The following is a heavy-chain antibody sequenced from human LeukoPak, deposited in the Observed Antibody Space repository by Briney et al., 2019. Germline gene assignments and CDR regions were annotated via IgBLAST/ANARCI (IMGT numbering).Heavy chain of an antibody. CDR1: GFTFSSYG. V-gene: IGHV3-23*01. CDR2: ISGSGGST. Sequence: PGGSLRLSCAASGFTFSSYGMSWVRQAPGKGLEWVSAISGSGGSTYYADSVKDRFTISRDNSKNTLYLQMNSLRAEDTAVYYCAKDKEEWLAGFDYWGQGTLVTVSS. J-gene: IGHJ4*02. D-gene: IGHD6-19*01. CDR3: AKDKEEWLAGFDY.